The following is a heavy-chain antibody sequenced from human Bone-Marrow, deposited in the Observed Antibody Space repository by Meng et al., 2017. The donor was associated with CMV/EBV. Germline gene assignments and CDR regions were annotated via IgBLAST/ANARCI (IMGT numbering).Heavy chain of an antibody. CDR2: ISGSGGET. D-gene: IGHD1-26*01. CDR3: ANLRSAVGATREDY. Sequence: GGSLRLSCAASGFTFSSYVMSWVRQAPGKGLEWVSTISGSGGETYYADSVKGRFTISRDNSKNTLYRQMNSLRGEDTGVYFRANLRSAVGATREDYWGQGTLVTVSS. CDR1: GFTFSSYV. J-gene: IGHJ4*02. V-gene: IGHV3-23*01.